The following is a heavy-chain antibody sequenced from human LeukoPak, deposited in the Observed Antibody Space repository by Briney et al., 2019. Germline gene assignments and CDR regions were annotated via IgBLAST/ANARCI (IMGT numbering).Heavy chain of an antibody. CDR3: AREYMVRANWFDP. CDR2: IYYSGST. Sequence: PSETLSLTCTVSGGSISSSRKYWGWIRQPPGKGLEWIGTIYYSGSTYYNPSLKGRVTISVDTSKNQFSLKLSSVTAADTAVYYCAREYMVRANWFDPWGQGTLVTVSS. J-gene: IGHJ5*02. V-gene: IGHV4-39*07. D-gene: IGHD3-10*01. CDR1: GGSISSSRKY.